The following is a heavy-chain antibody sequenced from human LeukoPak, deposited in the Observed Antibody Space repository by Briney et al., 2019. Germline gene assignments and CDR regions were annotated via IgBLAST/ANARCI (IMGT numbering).Heavy chain of an antibody. V-gene: IGHV1-69*04. J-gene: IGHJ3*02. CDR1: GGTFSSYA. CDR2: IIPILGIA. CDR3: AREVYYDILTGYSSDAFDI. D-gene: IGHD3-9*01. Sequence: SVKVSCKASGGTFSSYAISWVRQAPGQGLEWMGRIIPILGIANYAQKFQGRVTITADKSTSTAYMELSSLRSEDTAVYYCAREVYYDILTGYSSDAFDIWGQGTMVTVSS.